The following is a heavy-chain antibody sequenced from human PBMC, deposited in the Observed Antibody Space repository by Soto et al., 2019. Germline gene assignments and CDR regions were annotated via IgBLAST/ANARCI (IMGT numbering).Heavy chain of an antibody. CDR3: ARDSGRYSGSYYYYYGMDV. V-gene: IGHV4-59*01. Sequence: SETLSLTCTVSGGSISSYYWSWIRQPPGKGLEWIGYIYYSGSTNYNPSLKSRVTISVDTSKNQFSLKLSSVTAADTAVYYCARDSGRYSGSYYYYYGMDVWGQGTTVTVSS. J-gene: IGHJ6*02. D-gene: IGHD1-26*01. CDR2: IYYSGST. CDR1: GGSISSYY.